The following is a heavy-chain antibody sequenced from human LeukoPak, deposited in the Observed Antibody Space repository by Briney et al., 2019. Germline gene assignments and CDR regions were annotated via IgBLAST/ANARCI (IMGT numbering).Heavy chain of an antibody. CDR1: GGSISSYY. Sequence: PSETLSLTCTVSGGSISSYYWSWIRQPPGKGLEWIGYIYYSGSTNYNPSLKSRVTISVDTSKNQFSLKLSSVTAADTAVYYCAREKLPDYYDSSGYFDPWGQGTLVTVSS. CDR2: IYYSGST. V-gene: IGHV4-59*12. CDR3: AREKLPDYYDSSGYFDP. J-gene: IGHJ5*02. D-gene: IGHD3-22*01.